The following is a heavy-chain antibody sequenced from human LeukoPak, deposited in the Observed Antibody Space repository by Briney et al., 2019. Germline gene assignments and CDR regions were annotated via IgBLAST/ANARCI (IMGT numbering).Heavy chain of an antibody. Sequence: GGSLRLSCAASGFTFSSYAMSWVRQAPGKGLEWVSAISGSGGSTYYADSVKGRLTISRDNSKNTLYLQMNSLRAEDTAVYYCATSQAYCSGGSCYYWGQGTLVTVSS. D-gene: IGHD2-15*01. CDR3: ATSQAYCSGGSCYY. V-gene: IGHV3-23*01. CDR1: GFTFSSYA. J-gene: IGHJ4*02. CDR2: ISGSGGST.